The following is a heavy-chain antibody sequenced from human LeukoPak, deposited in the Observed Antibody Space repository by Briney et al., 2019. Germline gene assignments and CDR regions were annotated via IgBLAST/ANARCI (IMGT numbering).Heavy chain of an antibody. CDR1: GGSISSYY. CDR2: IYYSGST. V-gene: IGHV4-59*01. D-gene: IGHD2-15*01. CDR3: AREEVVRSEGYYFDY. Sequence: SETLSLTCTVSGGSISSYYWSWIRQPPGKGLEWNGYIYYSGSTNYNPSLKSRVTISVDTSKNQFSLKLSSVTAVDTAVYYCAREEVVRSEGYYFDYWGQGTLVTVS. J-gene: IGHJ4*02.